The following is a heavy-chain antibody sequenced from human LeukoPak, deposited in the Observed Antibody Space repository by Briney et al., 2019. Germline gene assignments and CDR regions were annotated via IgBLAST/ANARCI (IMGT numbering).Heavy chain of an antibody. CDR1: GFTFTMFG. J-gene: IGHJ6*04. CDR3: VRDTGYNKYGMDV. V-gene: IGHV3-33*01. D-gene: IGHD1-14*01. Sequence: GRSLRLSCAASGFTFTMFGIHWVRQAPGKGLEWVSVIWFDGSKIYYADSVKGRFTISRDTSQNTVFLQMNSLRAEDTAVYYCVRDTGYNKYGMDVWGKGTTVTVSS. CDR2: IWFDGSKI.